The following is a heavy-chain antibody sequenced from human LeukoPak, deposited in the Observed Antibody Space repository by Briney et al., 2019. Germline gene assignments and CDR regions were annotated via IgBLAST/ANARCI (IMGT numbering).Heavy chain of an antibody. CDR3: ARLRAADDKGALDY. V-gene: IGHV4-59*08. CDR1: GDSISSYY. CDR2: IHYSGNT. J-gene: IGHJ4*02. D-gene: IGHD6-13*01. Sequence: SETLSLTCTVSGDSISSYYWSWIRQPPGQGLEWIGYIHYSGNTNYNASLLSRVTISVDTSKNQFSLKLTSVTAADTAVYYCARLRAADDKGALDYWGQGTLVTVSS.